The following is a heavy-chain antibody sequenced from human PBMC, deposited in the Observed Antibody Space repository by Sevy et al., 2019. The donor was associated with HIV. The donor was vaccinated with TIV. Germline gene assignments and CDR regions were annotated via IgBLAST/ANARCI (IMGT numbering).Heavy chain of an antibody. J-gene: IGHJ6*03. CDR1: GFTFSSYW. CDR3: ARDYPSTVKNYYYYMDV. V-gene: IGHV3-74*01. Sequence: GGSLRLSCAASGFTFSSYWMHWVRQAPGKGLVWVSRINSDGSSTRYADSVKGRFTISRDNAKNTLYLQMNSLRAEDTAVYYCARDYPSTVKNYYYYMDVWGKGTTVTVSS. CDR2: INSDGSST. D-gene: IGHD4-4*01.